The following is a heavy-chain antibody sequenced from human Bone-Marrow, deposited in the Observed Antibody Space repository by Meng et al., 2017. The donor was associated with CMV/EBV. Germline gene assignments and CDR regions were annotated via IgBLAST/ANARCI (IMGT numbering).Heavy chain of an antibody. V-gene: IGHV1-8*02. CDR3: ARGWSYYDSGANSAYGFDI. Sequence: ASVKVSCKASGYTFTGYYMHWVRQATGQGLEWMGWMNPNSGNTNYAQKFQGRVTMTRITSIRTAYMELSSLRSEDTAVYYCARGWSYYDSGANSAYGFDIWGQGTMVTVSS. CDR2: MNPNSGNT. CDR1: GYTFTGYY. J-gene: IGHJ3*02. D-gene: IGHD3-22*01.